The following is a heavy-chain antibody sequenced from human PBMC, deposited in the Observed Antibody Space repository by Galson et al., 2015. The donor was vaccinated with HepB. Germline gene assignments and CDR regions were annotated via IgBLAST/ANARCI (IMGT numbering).Heavy chain of an antibody. CDR3: ARGVPAVAGVYYLDY. CDR2: IYASGST. Sequence: LSLTCTVSGDSLSGYYWSWIRQPAGKGLEWIGRIYASGSTDYNPSLKSRVTMSVDTSKNQFSLKLTSVTAADTAVYYCARGVPAVAGVYYLDYWGQGTLVTVSS. J-gene: IGHJ4*02. CDR1: GDSLSGYY. V-gene: IGHV4-4*07. D-gene: IGHD6-19*01.